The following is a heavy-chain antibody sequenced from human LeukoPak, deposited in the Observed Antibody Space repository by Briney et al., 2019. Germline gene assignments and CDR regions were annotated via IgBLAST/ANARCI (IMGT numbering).Heavy chain of an antibody. V-gene: IGHV1-2*06. D-gene: IGHD3-10*01. Sequence: ASVKVSCKASGYTFTGYYMHWARQAPGQGLEWMGRINPNSGGTNYAQKFQGRVTMTRDTSISTAYMELSRLRSDDTAVYYCARAQMVRGVTYYYYYGMDVWGQGTTVTVSS. CDR1: GYTFTGYY. CDR3: ARAQMVRGVTYYYYYGMDV. CDR2: INPNSGGT. J-gene: IGHJ6*02.